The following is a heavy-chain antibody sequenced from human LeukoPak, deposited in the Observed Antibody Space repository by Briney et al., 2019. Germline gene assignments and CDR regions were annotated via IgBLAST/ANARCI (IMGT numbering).Heavy chain of an antibody. D-gene: IGHD3-22*01. CDR3: ARSSEGRYYYDSSGFSYYYYYMDV. Sequence: ASETLSLTCTVSGGSISTSNYYWGWIRQPPGKGLEWIGNIFYSGSTYYNPSLRSRVTISVDTSKNQFSLKLSSVTAADTAVYYCARSSEGRYYYDSSGFSYYYYYMDVWGKGTTVTISS. V-gene: IGHV4-39*07. J-gene: IGHJ6*03. CDR2: IFYSGST. CDR1: GGSISTSNYY.